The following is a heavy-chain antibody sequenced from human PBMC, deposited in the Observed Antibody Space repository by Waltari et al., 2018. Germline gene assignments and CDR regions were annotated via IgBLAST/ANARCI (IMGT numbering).Heavy chain of an antibody. CDR2: VYTSGST. CDR1: GASISNYF. V-gene: IGHV4-4*07. D-gene: IGHD3-3*01. J-gene: IGHJ4*02. Sequence: QLQVQESVPGLVKPSGTLSLTCTVPGASISNYFWIWIRHPAGKGLAWIGRVYTSGSTNYNPTRKSRVTMSRDTSKNKFSLKLSSGTAADAAVYYCVMDGWAILDYWGQGTLVTVSS. CDR3: VMDGWAILDY.